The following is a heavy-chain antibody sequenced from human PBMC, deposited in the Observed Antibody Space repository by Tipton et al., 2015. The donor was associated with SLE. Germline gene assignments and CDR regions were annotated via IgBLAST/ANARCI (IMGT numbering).Heavy chain of an antibody. V-gene: IGHV4-34*01. Sequence: TLSLTCAVYGGSFSAYYLNWIRQPPGKGLEWIGEINDSGSTNYNPSLKSRVTISVDTSKNQFSLKLSSVTAADTAVYYCARICSGGSCYVGVDAFDIWGQGTMVTVSS. CDR3: ARICSGGSCYVGVDAFDI. CDR1: GGSFSAYY. J-gene: IGHJ3*02. D-gene: IGHD2-15*01. CDR2: INDSGST.